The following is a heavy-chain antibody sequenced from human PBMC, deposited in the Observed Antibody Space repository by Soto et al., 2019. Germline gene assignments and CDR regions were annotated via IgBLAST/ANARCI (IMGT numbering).Heavy chain of an antibody. CDR3: AKAMYYYDSSGSIDY. CDR2: ISYDGSNK. Sequence: GGSLRLSCAASGFTFSSYGMHWVRQAPGKGLEWVAVISYDGSNKYYADSVKGRFTISRDNSKNTLYLQMNSLRAEDTAVYYCAKAMYYYDSSGSIDYWGQGTLVTVSS. V-gene: IGHV3-30*18. D-gene: IGHD3-22*01. J-gene: IGHJ4*02. CDR1: GFTFSSYG.